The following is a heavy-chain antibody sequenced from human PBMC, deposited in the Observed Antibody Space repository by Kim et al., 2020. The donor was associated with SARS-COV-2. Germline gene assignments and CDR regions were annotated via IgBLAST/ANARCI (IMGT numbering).Heavy chain of an antibody. CDR1: GGSISSSSYY. CDR3: ARHSGLKGIIAAAGKMDWPPNGSNWFDP. D-gene: IGHD6-13*01. V-gene: IGHV4-39*01. J-gene: IGHJ5*02. Sequence: SETLSLTCTVSGGSISSSSYYWGWIRQPPGKGLEWIGSIYYSGSTYYNPSLKSRVTISVDTSKNQFSLKLSSVTAADTAVYYCARHSGLKGIIAAAGKMDWPPNGSNWFDPWGQGTLVTVSS. CDR2: IYYSGST.